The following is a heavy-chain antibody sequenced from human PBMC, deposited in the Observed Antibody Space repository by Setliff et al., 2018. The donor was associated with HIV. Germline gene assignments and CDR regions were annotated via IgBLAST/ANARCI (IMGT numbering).Heavy chain of an antibody. CDR1: GFTFSSFA. CDR3: AKHIVGATRGYFDY. J-gene: IGHJ4*02. V-gene: IGHV3-23*01. Sequence: PGGSLRLSCVASGFTFSSFAMSWVRQAPGKGLEWVSAISGSGGSTYYADSVKGRFTISRDNSKNTLYLQMNSLRAEDTAVYYCAKHIVGATRGYFDYWGQGTLVTVSS. CDR2: ISGSGGST. D-gene: IGHD1-26*01.